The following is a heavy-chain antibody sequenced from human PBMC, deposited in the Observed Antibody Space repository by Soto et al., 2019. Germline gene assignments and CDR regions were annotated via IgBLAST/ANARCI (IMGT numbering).Heavy chain of an antibody. CDR1: GGSISSSSYY. V-gene: IGHV4-39*01. J-gene: IGHJ6*02. D-gene: IGHD6-6*01. CDR3: ARYSIAARPNRYYYYYGMDV. Sequence: QLQLQESGPGLVKPSETLSLTCTVSGGSISSSSYYWGWIRQPPGKGLEWIGSIYYSGSTYYNPSLKSRVTISVDTSKNQFSLMLSSVTATDTAVYYCARYSIAARPNRYYYYYGMDVWGQGTTITVSS. CDR2: IYYSGST.